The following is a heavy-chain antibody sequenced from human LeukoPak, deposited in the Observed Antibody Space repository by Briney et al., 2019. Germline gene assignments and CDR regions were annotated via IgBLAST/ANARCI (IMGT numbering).Heavy chain of an antibody. J-gene: IGHJ4*02. V-gene: IGHV3-9*03. CDR3: AKGWYDILTGFFDY. CDR1: GFTFDDYG. Sequence: GGSLRLSCAASGFTFDDYGMSWVRQAPGKGLEWVSGISWNSGSIGYADSVKGRFTISRDNAMNSLYLQMNSLRAEDMALYYCAKGWYDILTGFFDYWGQGTLVTVSS. D-gene: IGHD3-9*01. CDR2: ISWNSGSI.